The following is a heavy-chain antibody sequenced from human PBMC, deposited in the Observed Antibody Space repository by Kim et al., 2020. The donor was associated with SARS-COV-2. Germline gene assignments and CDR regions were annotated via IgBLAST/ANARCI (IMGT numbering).Heavy chain of an antibody. D-gene: IGHD3-10*01. CDR1: GGSVSSSSYY. J-gene: IGHJ6*02. CDR2: IYYSGST. CDR3: ATVVMLRGGYYYYNMDV. Sequence: SETLSLTCTVSGGSVSSSSYYWGWIRQPPGKGLEWIGSIYYSGSTYYKPSLKSRVTISVDTSKNQFSLKLSSVTATDTAVYYCATVVMLRGGYYYYNMDVWGQGTTVTVSS. V-gene: IGHV4-39*01.